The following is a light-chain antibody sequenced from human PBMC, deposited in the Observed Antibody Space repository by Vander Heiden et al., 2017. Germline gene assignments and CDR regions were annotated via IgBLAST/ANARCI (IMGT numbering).Light chain of an antibody. J-gene: IGLJ2*01. Sequence: SYELTQPPSVSVSPEQTPTTTSSGDKLGDKYACWYQQKPGQSPVLVIYQDSKRPSGIPERFSGSNSGNTATLTISGTQAMDEADYYCQAWDSSTAGVFGGGTKLTVL. CDR3: QAWDSSTAGV. CDR2: QDS. V-gene: IGLV3-1*01. CDR1: KLGDKY.